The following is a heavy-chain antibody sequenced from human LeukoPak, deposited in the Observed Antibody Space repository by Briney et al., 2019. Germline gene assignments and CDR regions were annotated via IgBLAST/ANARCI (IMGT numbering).Heavy chain of an antibody. CDR3: VRGGGYSGYLFYFDS. V-gene: IGHV3-23*01. CDR1: GLSFSTYA. CDR2: ISGSGGSA. D-gene: IGHD5-12*01. J-gene: IGHJ4*02. Sequence: GGSLRLSCVGSGLSFSTYAMSWVRQVPGKGLEWVSGISGSGGSAWYPDSVKGRFTISRDNSRNTLYLQMTTLRAEETAVFYWVRGGGYSGYLFYFDSWGQGTPVTVSS.